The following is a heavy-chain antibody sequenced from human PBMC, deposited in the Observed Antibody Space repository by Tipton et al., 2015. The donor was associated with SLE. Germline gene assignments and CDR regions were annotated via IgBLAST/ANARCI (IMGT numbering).Heavy chain of an antibody. J-gene: IGHJ4*02. CDR1: GYTFITYD. D-gene: IGHD3-22*01. V-gene: IGHV1-18*01. CDR3: ARNSSGWGDYFDY. CDR2: ISTYNGKT. Sequence: QLVQSGAEVKKPGASVKVSCKAFGYTFITYDIGWVRQAPGQSLEWMGRISTYNGKTKYAQKFQGRVTMTTDTSTSTAYMELRSLRSDDTAVYYCARNSSGWGDYFDYWGQGTLVTVSS.